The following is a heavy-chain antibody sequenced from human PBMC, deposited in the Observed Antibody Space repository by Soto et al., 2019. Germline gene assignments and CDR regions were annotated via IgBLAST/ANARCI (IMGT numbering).Heavy chain of an antibody. V-gene: IGHV3-23*01. CDR1: GFSFSTDG. Sequence: EVQLLESGGGLVQPGGSLRLSCEVSGFSFSTDGVTWVRQAPGKGLEWVSGVSGGSGVTHYADSVKGRFTITGDNSKNTVYLHMNSIRVEDTAVYYCAKWNGYGDYWGQGTLVTVSS. CDR3: AKWNGYGDY. J-gene: IGHJ4*02. D-gene: IGHD1-1*01. CDR2: VSGGSGVT.